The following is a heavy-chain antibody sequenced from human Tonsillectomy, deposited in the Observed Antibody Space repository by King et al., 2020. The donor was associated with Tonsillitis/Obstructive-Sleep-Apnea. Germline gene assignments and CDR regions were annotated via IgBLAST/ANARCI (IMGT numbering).Heavy chain of an antibody. V-gene: IGHV4-59*11. CDR2: IYYSGST. CDR1: GGSIISHY. CDR3: ARVGTDYYGMDV. J-gene: IGHJ6*02. Sequence: VQLQESGPGLVKPSETLSLTCTVSGGSIISHYWSWIRQPPGKGLEWIGYIYYSGSTNYNPSLKSRVTISVDTSKNQFSLKVSSMTAADTAVYYCARVGTDYYGMDVWGQGTTVTVSS. D-gene: IGHD7-27*01.